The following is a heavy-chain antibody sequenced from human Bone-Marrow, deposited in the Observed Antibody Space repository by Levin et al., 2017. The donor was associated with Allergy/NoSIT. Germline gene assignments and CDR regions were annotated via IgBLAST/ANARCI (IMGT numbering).Heavy chain of an antibody. CDR2: ISGSAGST. CDR1: GFTFSSYA. J-gene: IGHJ4*02. CDR3: ARGGTWTRTYFDY. V-gene: IGHV3-23*01. D-gene: IGHD3-16*01. Sequence: GGSLRLSCAASGFTFSSYAMSWVRQAPGKGLEWVSAISGSAGSTYYADSVKGRFTISRDNSKNTLYLQMNSLRAEDTAVYYCARGGTWTRTYFDYWGQGTLVTVSS.